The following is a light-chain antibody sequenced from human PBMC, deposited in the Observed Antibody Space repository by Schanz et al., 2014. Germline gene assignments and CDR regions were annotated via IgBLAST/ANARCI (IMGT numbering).Light chain of an antibody. V-gene: IGLV2-23*01. Sequence: QSALTQPASVSGSLGQSITISCTGTSSDVGSYNPVSWYQQHPGKAPKLMIYEGSKRPSGVSNRFSGSKSGNTASLTISGLQAEDEADYYCCSYAGTSTSVVFGGGTKLTVL. J-gene: IGLJ2*01. CDR1: SSDVGSYNP. CDR3: CSYAGTSTSVV. CDR2: EGS.